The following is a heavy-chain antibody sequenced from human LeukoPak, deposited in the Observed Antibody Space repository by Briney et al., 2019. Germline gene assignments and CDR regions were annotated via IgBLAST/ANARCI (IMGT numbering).Heavy chain of an antibody. J-gene: IGHJ4*02. CDR3: ARRDHSGSYQISPGDFDY. D-gene: IGHD1-26*01. CDR2: INTNTGNP. V-gene: IGHV7-4-1*02. Sequence: ASVKVSCKASGYTFSSYGMTWVRQAPGQGLEWMGGINTNTGNPTYAQGFTGRFVFSLDTSVSTAYLQISSLKAEDTAVYYCARRDHSGSYQISPGDFDYWGQGTLVTVSS. CDR1: GYTFSSYG.